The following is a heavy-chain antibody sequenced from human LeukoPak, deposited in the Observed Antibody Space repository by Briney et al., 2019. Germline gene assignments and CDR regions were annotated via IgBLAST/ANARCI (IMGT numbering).Heavy chain of an antibody. Sequence: SETLSLTCSVSGGSISSSSYYWGWIRQPPGKGLEWIGIINYSGSTFYNPSLKSRVTISVDTSKNQLSLKWSSVTAADTAVYFCARDWGSGWDAHGMDVWGQGTTVTVSS. V-gene: IGHV4-39*07. D-gene: IGHD6-19*01. J-gene: IGHJ6*02. CDR3: ARDWGSGWDAHGMDV. CDR2: INYSGST. CDR1: GGSISSSSYY.